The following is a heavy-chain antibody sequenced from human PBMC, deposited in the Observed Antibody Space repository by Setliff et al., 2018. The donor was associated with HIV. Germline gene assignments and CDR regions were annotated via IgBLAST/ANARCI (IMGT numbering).Heavy chain of an antibody. D-gene: IGHD3-3*01. CDR3: AKSLSPPYDFWGNYLYSYYFDY. CDR2: ITGSSDTI. CDR1: GFTFSSYE. V-gene: IGHV3-23*01. Sequence: GGSLRLSCAASGFTFSSYEMDWFRQAPGKGLEWVSYITGSSDTIHYADSVKGRFTISRDNSKNTLYLQMNSLRAEDTAVYYCAKSLSPPYDFWGNYLYSYYFDYWGQGTLVTVSS. J-gene: IGHJ4*02.